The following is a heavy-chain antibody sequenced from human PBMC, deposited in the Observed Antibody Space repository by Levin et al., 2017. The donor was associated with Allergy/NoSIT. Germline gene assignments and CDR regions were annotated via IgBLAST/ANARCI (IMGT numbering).Heavy chain of an antibody. CDR3: ARDFRVFWSAAAALMNYYYYYGMDV. J-gene: IGHJ6*02. V-gene: IGHV1-46*01. CDR2: INPSGGST. D-gene: IGHD6-13*01. Sequence: GASVKVSCKASGYTFTSYYMHWVRQAPGQGLEWMGIINPSGGSTSYAQKFQGRVTMTRDTSTSTVYMELSSLRSEDTAVYYCARDFRVFWSAAAALMNYYYYYGMDVWGQGTTVTVSS. CDR1: GYTFTSYY.